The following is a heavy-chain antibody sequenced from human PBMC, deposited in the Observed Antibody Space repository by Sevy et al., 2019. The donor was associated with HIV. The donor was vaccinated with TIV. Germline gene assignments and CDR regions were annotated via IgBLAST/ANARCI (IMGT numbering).Heavy chain of an antibody. CDR3: ARGGRRIDVYNRKDAFDI. J-gene: IGHJ3*02. D-gene: IGHD1-20*01. V-gene: IGHV3-21*01. CDR2: ISSSSSYI. Sequence: GGSLRLSCAASGFTFSRYSMNWVRQAPGKGLEWVSSISSSSSYIYYADSVKGRFTISRDNAKNSLYLQMNSLRAEDTAVYYCARGGRRIDVYNRKDAFDIWGQGTMVTVSS. CDR1: GFTFSRYS.